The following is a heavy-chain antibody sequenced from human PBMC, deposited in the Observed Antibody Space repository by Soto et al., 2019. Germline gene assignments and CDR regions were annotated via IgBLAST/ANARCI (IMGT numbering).Heavy chain of an antibody. V-gene: IGHV3-11*01. CDR2: ISTSGTST. D-gene: IGHD3-10*01. CDR3: ARDGVLFRAGFDS. Sequence: QVQLVESGGGLVKPGGSLRLSCAVSGFTFSNYYMAWIRQAPGKGLEWVSYISTSGTSTFYADSVKDRFTISRDNAENSLFLQMDSLRVEGTAVYFCARDGVLFRAGFDSWGQGSLVTVAS. J-gene: IGHJ4*02. CDR1: GFTFSNYY.